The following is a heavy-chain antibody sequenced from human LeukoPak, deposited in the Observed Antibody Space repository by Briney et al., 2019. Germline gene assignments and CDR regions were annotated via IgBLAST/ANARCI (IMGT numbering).Heavy chain of an antibody. CDR3: ARAGEGYCSGGSCSQAFDY. V-gene: IGHV4-59*01. CDR2: IYYSGST. CDR1: GGSISSYY. Sequence: PSETLSLTCTVSGGSISSYYWSWIRQPPGKGLEWIGYIYYSGSTNYNPSLKSRVTISVDTSKNQFSLKLSSVTAADTAVYYCARAGEGYCSGGSCSQAFDYWGQGTLVTVSS. J-gene: IGHJ4*02. D-gene: IGHD2-15*01.